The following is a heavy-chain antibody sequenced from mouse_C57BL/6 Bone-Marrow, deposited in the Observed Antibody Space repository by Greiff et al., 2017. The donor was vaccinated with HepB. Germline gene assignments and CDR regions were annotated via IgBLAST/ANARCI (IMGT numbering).Heavy chain of an antibody. CDR1: GFSLRTFGIG. CDR2: IWWDDDK. D-gene: IGHD1-1*01. J-gene: IGHJ1*03. CDR3: ARIIDSPLYYGSSYDWYFDV. Sequence: PSQTLSLTCSFSGFSLRTFGIGVGWIRQPSGKGLEWLAHIWWDDDKYYNPALKSRLTISKDTSKNQVFLKIANVDTADTATYYCARIIDSPLYYGSSYDWYFDVWGTGTTVTVSS. V-gene: IGHV8-8*01.